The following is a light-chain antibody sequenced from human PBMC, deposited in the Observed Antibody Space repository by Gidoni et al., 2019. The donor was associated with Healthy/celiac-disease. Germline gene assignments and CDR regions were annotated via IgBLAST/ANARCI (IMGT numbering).Light chain of an antibody. J-gene: IGKJ4*01. CDR3: PQYNTWPPLT. CDR2: GAS. CDR1: QSVSSN. Sequence: EIVMTQSPATLSVSPGERATLSCRASQSVSSNLAWYQQKPGQAPRLLIYGASTRATGIPARFSGSGSGTEFTLTISSLQSEDFAVYSCPQYNTWPPLTFGGXTKVEIK. V-gene: IGKV3-15*01.